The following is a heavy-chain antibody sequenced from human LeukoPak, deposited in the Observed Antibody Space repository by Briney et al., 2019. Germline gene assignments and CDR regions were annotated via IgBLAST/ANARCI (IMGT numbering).Heavy chain of an antibody. D-gene: IGHD5-24*01. Sequence: SETLSLTCSVSGGSITSSSYYWAWIRQSPEKGLEWIGSIYYTGGTFYNPSLKSRVTMSVDTSKNQFSLKLSSVTAADTAVYYCARDSDRYGDYWGQGTLVTVSS. CDR1: GGSITSSSYY. V-gene: IGHV4-39*02. J-gene: IGHJ4*02. CDR2: IYYTGGT. CDR3: ARDSDRYGDY.